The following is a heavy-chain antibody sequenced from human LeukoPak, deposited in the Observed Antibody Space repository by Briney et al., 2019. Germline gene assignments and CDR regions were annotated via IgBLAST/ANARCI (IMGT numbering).Heavy chain of an antibody. D-gene: IGHD3-10*01. V-gene: IGHV3-23*01. CDR3: AKVWVRGVKDY. CDR1: GFTFSSYA. CDR2: ISGSGGST. Sequence: GGSLRLSCEASGFTFSSYAMSWVRQAPGKGLEWVSAISGSGGSTYYADTVKGRFTISRDNSKNTLYLQMNSLRAEDTAVYYCAKVWVRGVKDYWGQGTLVTVSS. J-gene: IGHJ4*02.